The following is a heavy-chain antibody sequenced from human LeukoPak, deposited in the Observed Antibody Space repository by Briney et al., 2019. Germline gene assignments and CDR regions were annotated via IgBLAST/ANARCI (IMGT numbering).Heavy chain of an antibody. V-gene: IGHV4-59*01. J-gene: IGHJ4*02. Sequence: SETLSLTCSVSGGSISSYYWSWIRQPPGKGLEWIGYIYYTGSTNYNPPLKSRVTISVDTSKKHFSLKLNSVTAADTAVYYCARELCSTTTCYFDNWGQGTLVTVSS. D-gene: IGHD2-2*01. CDR2: IYYTGST. CDR1: GGSISSYY. CDR3: ARELCSTTTCYFDN.